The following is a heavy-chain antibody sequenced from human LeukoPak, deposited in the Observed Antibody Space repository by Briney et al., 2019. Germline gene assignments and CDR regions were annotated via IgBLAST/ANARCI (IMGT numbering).Heavy chain of an antibody. CDR3: AYDSSGYYYG. CDR1: GFTFSSYS. D-gene: IGHD3-22*01. CDR2: ISSSSTI. V-gene: IGHV3-48*01. J-gene: IGHJ4*02. Sequence: GGSLRLSCAASGFTFSSYSMNWVRQAPGKGLEWVSYISSSSTIYYADSVKGRFTISRDNSKNTLYLQMNSLRAEDTAVYYCAYDSSGYYYGWGQGTLVTVSS.